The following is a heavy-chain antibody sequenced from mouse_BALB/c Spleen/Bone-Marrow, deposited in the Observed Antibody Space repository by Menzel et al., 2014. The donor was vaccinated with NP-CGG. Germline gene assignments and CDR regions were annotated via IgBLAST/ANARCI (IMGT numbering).Heavy chain of an antibody. CDR3: ARWEYYAMDY. CDR1: GFNIKDTY. Sequence: EVQLQESGAELAKPGASVKLSCTASGFNIKDTYMHWVKQRPEQRLEWIGRIDPANGNTKYDPKFQGKATITADTSSNTAYLQLSNLTSEDTAVYYCARWEYYAMDYWSQGTSVTVSS. J-gene: IGHJ4*01. D-gene: IGHD4-1*01. V-gene: IGHV14-3*02. CDR2: IDPANGNT.